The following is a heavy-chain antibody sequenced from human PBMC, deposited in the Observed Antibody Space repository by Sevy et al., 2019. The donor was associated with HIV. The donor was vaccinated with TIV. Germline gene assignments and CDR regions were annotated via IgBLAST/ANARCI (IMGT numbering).Heavy chain of an antibody. CDR1: GFTFSNYW. Sequence: GGSLRLSCAASGFTFSNYWMHWVRQIPGKGLAWVARINSEGSFTSYADVVKGRFTISRDNANNTLHLQMKSPRAEDTAVYYCVRYQYYYGMDVWGQGTTVTVSS. J-gene: IGHJ6*02. D-gene: IGHD3-16*01. CDR2: INSEGSFT. CDR3: VRYQYYYGMDV. V-gene: IGHV3-74*01.